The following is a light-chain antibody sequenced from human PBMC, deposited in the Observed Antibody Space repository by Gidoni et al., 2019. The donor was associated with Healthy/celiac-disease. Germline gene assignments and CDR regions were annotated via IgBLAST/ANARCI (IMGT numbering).Light chain of an antibody. Sequence: DVVMTQSPLSLPVTLGQPASISCRSSQSLVHSDGNTYLNWFQQRPGQSPRRLIYKVSNRDSGVPDRFSGSGSGTDFTLKISRVEAEDVGVYYCMQGTHVLTFGGGTKVEIK. J-gene: IGKJ4*01. V-gene: IGKV2-30*02. CDR3: MQGTHVLT. CDR2: KVS. CDR1: QSLVHSDGNTY.